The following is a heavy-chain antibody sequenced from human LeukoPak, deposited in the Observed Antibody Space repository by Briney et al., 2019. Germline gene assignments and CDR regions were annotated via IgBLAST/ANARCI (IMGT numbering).Heavy chain of an antibody. Sequence: ASVEVSCKASGGTFSSYAISWVRQTPGQGLEWMGGIIPIFGTANYAQKFQGRVTITADKSTSTAYMELSSLRSEDTAVYYCARSLVGATVNFDYWGQGTLVTVSS. J-gene: IGHJ4*02. V-gene: IGHV1-69*06. CDR3: ARSLVGATVNFDY. CDR2: IIPIFGTA. CDR1: GGTFSSYA. D-gene: IGHD1-26*01.